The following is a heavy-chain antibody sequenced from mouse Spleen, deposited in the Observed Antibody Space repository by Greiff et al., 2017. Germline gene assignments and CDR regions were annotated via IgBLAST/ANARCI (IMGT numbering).Heavy chain of an antibody. CDR2: IYPGDGDT. CDR3: ARGRIGVPYYFDY. CDR1: GYAFSSSW. Sequence: QVQLQQSGPELVKPGASVKISCKASGYAFSSSWMNWVKQRPGKGLEWIGRIYPGDGDTNYNGKFKGKATLTADKSSSTAYMQLSSLTSEDSAVYFCARGRIGVPYYFDYWGQGTTLTVSS. V-gene: IGHV1-82*01. J-gene: IGHJ2*01.